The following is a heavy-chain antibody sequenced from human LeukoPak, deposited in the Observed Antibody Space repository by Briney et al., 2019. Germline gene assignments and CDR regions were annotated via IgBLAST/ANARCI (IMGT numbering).Heavy chain of an antibody. D-gene: IGHD5-24*01. CDR2: IYTSGST. CDR1: GGSISSYY. Sequence: AETLSLTCTVSGGSISSYYWSWIRQPAGKGLEWIGRIYTSGSTNYNPSLKRRVTMSVDTSKNQFSLKLSSVPAADTAVCYCAREGRYGSYYYSYMDVWGKGTTVTVSS. V-gene: IGHV4-4*07. CDR3: AREGRYGSYYYSYMDV. J-gene: IGHJ6*03.